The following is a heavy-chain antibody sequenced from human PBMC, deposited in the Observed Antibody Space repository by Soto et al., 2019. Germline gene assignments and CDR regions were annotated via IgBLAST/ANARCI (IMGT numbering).Heavy chain of an antibody. V-gene: IGHV3-30-3*01. D-gene: IGHD3-3*01. CDR3: ARDQQRFLEWLLLDY. J-gene: IGHJ4*02. CDR2: ISYDGSNK. CDR1: GLTFSSYA. Sequence: QVQLVESGGGVVQPGRSLRLSCAASGLTFSSYAMHWVRQAPGKWLEWVAVISYDGSNKYYADSVKGRFTISRDNSKNTLYLQMNSLRAEDTAVYYCARDQQRFLEWLLLDYWGQGTLVTVSS.